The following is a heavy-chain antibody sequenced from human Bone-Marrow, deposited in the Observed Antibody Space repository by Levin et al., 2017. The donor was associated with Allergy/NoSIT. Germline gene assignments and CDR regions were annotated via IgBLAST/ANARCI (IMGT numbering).Heavy chain of an antibody. V-gene: IGHV3-30*04. CDR3: ARDFHCATDVCSDY. CDR1: GFTFRRYA. CDR2: QSYDGKNK. J-gene: IGHJ4*02. D-gene: IGHD2-8*01. Sequence: GGSLRLSCVASGFTFRRYAMYWVRQGPDKGLEWVAVQSYDGKNKYYADSVKGRFTISRDNSKNTLYLQMNSLRTEDTAVYYCARDFHCATDVCSDYGGQGTLVTVSS.